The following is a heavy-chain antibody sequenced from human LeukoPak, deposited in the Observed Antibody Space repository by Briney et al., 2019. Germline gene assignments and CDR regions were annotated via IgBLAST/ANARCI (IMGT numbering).Heavy chain of an antibody. D-gene: IGHD5-18*01. J-gene: IGHJ4*02. Sequence: GGSLRLSCAASGFTFRSYEMNWGRQAPGKGLEWVSYISSSGSTIYYAEFVKGRFTISRDNAKNSPYLQMNSLRAEDTAVYYCARKGGYGLDFDYWGQGVLVTVSS. V-gene: IGHV3-48*03. CDR1: GFTFRSYE. CDR2: ISSSGSTI. CDR3: ARKGGYGLDFDY.